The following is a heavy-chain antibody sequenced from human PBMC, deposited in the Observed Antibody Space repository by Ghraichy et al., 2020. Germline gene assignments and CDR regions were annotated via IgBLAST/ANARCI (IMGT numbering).Heavy chain of an antibody. CDR3: AEDKCSSCVGWFDP. CDR2: ISGSGGRT. J-gene: IGHJ5*02. Sequence: GGSLRLSCAASGFTFSSYGMSWVRQAPGKGLEWVSGISGSGGRTYYADSVKGRFTISRDNSKNTLYLQMNSLRAEDTAVYYCAEDKCSSCVGWFDPWGQGTLLIVPS. D-gene: IGHD6-13*01. V-gene: IGHV3-23*01. CDR1: GFTFSSYG.